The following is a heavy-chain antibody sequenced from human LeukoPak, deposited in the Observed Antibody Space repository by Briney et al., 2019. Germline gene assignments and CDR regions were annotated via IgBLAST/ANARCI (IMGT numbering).Heavy chain of an antibody. CDR2: INPNSGGT. D-gene: IGHD4-17*01. J-gene: IGHJ4*02. V-gene: IGHV1-2*04. Sequence: ASVRVSCKASGYTFSDHYIQWVRQAPGQGFDWLGWINPNSGGTDYARKFQGWVTMTRDMSLSTAYMELTRLTYDDTAVYYCARGALDPETVTNYFEYWAQGTLVTVSS. CDR1: GYTFSDHY. CDR3: ARGALDPETVTNYFEY.